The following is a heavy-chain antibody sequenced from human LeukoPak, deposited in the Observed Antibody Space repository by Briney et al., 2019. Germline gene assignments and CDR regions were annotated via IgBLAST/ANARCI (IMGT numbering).Heavy chain of an antibody. CDR3: ARDRYYDSSGYAFDI. D-gene: IGHD3-22*01. J-gene: IGHJ3*02. V-gene: IGHV4-61*02. CDR2: IYTSGST. Sequence: SQTLSLTXTVSGGSISSGSYYWSWIRQPAGKGLEWIGRIYTSGSTNYNPSLKSRVTISVDTSKNQFSLKLSSVTAADTAVYYCARDRYYDSSGYAFDIWGQGTMVTVSS. CDR1: GGSISSGSYY.